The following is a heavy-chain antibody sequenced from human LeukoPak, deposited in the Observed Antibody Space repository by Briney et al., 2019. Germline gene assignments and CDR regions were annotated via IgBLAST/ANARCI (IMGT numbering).Heavy chain of an antibody. CDR2: ISYDGSNK. D-gene: IGHD3-10*01. Sequence: GGSLRLSCAASGFTFSSYAMHWVRQAPGKGLEWVAVISYDGSNKYYADSVKGRFTISRDNSKNTLYLQMNSLRAEDTAVYYCARNNYGSGSYYGWFDPWGQGTLVTVSS. CDR1: GFTFSSYA. CDR3: ARNNYGSGSYYGWFDP. V-gene: IGHV3-30-3*01. J-gene: IGHJ5*02.